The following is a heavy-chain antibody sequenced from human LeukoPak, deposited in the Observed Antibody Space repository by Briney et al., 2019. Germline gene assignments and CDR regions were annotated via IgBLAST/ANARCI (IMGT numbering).Heavy chain of an antibody. Sequence: GGSLRLSCAASGFTFSSYWMHWVRQAPGKGLVWVSRINPDGSTTNYADSVQGRFTISRDNAKNMLYLQMNSLRAEDTAVYYCVRDLRESDFWGQGTLVTVSS. V-gene: IGHV3-74*01. CDR3: VRDLRESDF. CDR2: INPDGSTT. J-gene: IGHJ4*02. CDR1: GFTFSSYW.